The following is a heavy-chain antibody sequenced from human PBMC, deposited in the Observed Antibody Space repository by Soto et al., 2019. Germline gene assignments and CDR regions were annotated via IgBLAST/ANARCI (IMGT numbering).Heavy chain of an antibody. CDR2: IYYSGST. Sequence: QVQLQESGPGLVKPSETLSLTCTVSGDSISSYYWSWIRQPPGKGLECIGYIYYSGSTNYNPSLESRVTISVDTSKNQFSLKLSSVTAADTAVYYCARGEERVDMPSGYWGQGTLVTVSS. J-gene: IGHJ4*02. D-gene: IGHD3-16*01. CDR3: ARGEERVDMPSGY. V-gene: IGHV4-59*01. CDR1: GDSISSYY.